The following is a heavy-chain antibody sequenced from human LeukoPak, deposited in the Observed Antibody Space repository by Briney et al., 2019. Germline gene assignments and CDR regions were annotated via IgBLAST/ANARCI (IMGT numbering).Heavy chain of an antibody. J-gene: IGHJ4*02. V-gene: IGHV4-59*12. Sequence: SETLSLTCTVSGGSISSYYWSWIRQPPGKGLEWIGYIYYSGSTNYNPSLKSRVTISVDTSKNQFSLKLSSVTAADTAVYYCARKLGGWYKGGPFDYWGQGTLVTVSS. D-gene: IGHD6-19*01. CDR2: IYYSGST. CDR1: GGSISSYY. CDR3: ARKLGGWYKGGPFDY.